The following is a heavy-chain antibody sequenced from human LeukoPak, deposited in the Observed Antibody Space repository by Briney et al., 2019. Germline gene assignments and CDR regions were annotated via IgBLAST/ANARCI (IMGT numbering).Heavy chain of an antibody. CDR3: ARIVRGVTKYYFDY. CDR2: ISSSSSYT. Sequence: GGSLRLYCAASGFTFSDYYMSWIRQAPGKGLEWVSYISSSSSYTNYADSVKGRFTISRDNAKNSLYLQMNSLRAEDTAVYYCARIVRGVTKYYFDYWGQGTLVTVSS. J-gene: IGHJ4*02. V-gene: IGHV3-11*06. D-gene: IGHD3-10*01. CDR1: GFTFSDYY.